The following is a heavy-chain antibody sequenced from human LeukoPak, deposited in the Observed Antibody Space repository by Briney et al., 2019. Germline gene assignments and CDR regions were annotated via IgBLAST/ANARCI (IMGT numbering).Heavy chain of an antibody. V-gene: IGHV1-8*01. J-gene: IGHJ4*02. D-gene: IGHD5-12*01. CDR1: GYTFTSYD. CDR2: MNPNSGNT. CDR3: ARWPPSKLVATIWEDPAFDY. Sequence: ASVKVSCKASGYTFTSYDINWVRQATGQGLEWMGWMNPNSGNTGYAQKFQGRVTMTRNTSISTAYMELSSLRSEDTAVYYCARWPPSKLVATIWEDPAFDYWGQGTLVTVSS.